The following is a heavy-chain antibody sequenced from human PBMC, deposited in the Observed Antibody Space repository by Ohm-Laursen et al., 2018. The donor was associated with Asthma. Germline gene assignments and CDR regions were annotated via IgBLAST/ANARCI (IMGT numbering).Heavy chain of an antibody. J-gene: IGHJ4*02. CDR3: ARGFTATDPFDY. Sequence: SLRLSCSASGFTFSSYAMHWVRQAPGKGLEWVAVISYDGSNKYYADSVKGRFTISRDNSKNTLYLQMNSLRAEDTAVYYCARGFTATDPFDYWGQGTLVTVSS. CDR2: ISYDGSNK. V-gene: IGHV3-30-3*01. CDR1: GFTFSSYA. D-gene: IGHD1-26*01.